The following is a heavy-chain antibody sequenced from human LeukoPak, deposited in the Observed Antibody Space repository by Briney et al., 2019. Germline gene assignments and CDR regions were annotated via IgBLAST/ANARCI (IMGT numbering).Heavy chain of an antibody. V-gene: IGHV3-13*01. Sequence: PGGSLRLSCAASGFTFSSYDMHWVRQATGKGLEWVSAIGTAGDSYYPGSVKGRFTISRENAKNSLYLQMDSLRAGDTAVYYCARGNGYCSSTSCYDPYYYGMDVWGQGTTVTVSS. CDR3: ARGNGYCSSTSCYDPYYYGMDV. CDR2: IGTAGDS. J-gene: IGHJ6*02. CDR1: GFTFSSYD. D-gene: IGHD2-2*01.